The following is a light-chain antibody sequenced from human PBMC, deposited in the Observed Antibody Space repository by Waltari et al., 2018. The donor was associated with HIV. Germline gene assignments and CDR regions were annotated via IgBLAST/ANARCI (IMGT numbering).Light chain of an antibody. Sequence: QSALTQPASVSGSLGQSITISCTGTSSDIGSYNLVSWYQQYPGNAPKVIIYDVNKWPSGVSHRFSGFKAANTASLTISGLQAEDEADYYCCSYAGSPTFVIFGGGTKVTVL. CDR2: DVN. CDR1: SSDIGSYNL. CDR3: CSYAGSPTFVI. J-gene: IGLJ2*01. V-gene: IGLV2-23*02.